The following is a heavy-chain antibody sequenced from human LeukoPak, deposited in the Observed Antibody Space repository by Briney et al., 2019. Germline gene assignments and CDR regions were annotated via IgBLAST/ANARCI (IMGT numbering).Heavy chain of an antibody. Sequence: SETLSLTCSVSGGSISSGDYYWTWIRQPPGKGLEWIGEIYHSGSTNYNPSLKSRVTISVDKSKNQFSLKLSSVTAADTAVYYCARGNYYGSGSYYSWGQGTLVTVSS. D-gene: IGHD3-10*01. V-gene: IGHV4-39*07. J-gene: IGHJ5*02. CDR3: ARGNYYGSGSYYS. CDR2: IYHSGST. CDR1: GGSISSGDYY.